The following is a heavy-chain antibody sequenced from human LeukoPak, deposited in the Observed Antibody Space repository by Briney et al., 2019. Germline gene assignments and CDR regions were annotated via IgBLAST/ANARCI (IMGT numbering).Heavy chain of an antibody. D-gene: IGHD3-16*01. Sequence: GGSLRLSCAASGFTFSSYGMHWVRQAPGKGLEWVAVISYDGSNKYYADSVKGRFTISRDNSKNTLYLQMDSLRAEDAAVYYCAKVSRGYYDSVWGSYVDYWGQGTLVSVSS. CDR1: GFTFSSYG. V-gene: IGHV3-30*12. J-gene: IGHJ4*02. CDR3: AKVSRGYYDSVWGSYVDY. CDR2: ISYDGSNK.